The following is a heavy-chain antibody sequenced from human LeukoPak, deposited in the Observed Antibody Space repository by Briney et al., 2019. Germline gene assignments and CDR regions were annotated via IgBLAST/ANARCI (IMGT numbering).Heavy chain of an antibody. Sequence: GGSLRLSCAASGFTFSSYGMNWVRQAPGKGLEWVSVISGSGVSTYYADSVKGRFTISRDNSRNTLYLQMNSLRAEDTAVYYCAKDLHYGDYAGGGAFDIWGQGTMVTVSS. CDR2: ISGSGVST. D-gene: IGHD4-17*01. J-gene: IGHJ3*02. V-gene: IGHV3-23*01. CDR3: AKDLHYGDYAGGGAFDI. CDR1: GFTFSSYG.